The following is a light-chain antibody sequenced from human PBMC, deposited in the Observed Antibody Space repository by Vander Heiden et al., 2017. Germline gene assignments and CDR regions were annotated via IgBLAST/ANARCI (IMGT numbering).Light chain of an antibody. J-gene: IGKJ1*01. CDR3: QQSYSTQT. CDR2: AAS. V-gene: IGKV1-39*01. Sequence: DIQMTQSPSSLSASVGDRVTITCRASQSISSYLNWYQQKPGKAPKLLIYAASSLQSGVPSRFSGSGSGTDFTLTISSLQPEDFATYYWQQSYSTQTFGQGTKVEIK. CDR1: QSISSY.